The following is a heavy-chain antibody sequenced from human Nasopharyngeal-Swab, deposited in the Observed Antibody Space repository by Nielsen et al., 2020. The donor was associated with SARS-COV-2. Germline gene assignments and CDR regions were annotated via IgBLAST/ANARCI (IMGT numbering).Heavy chain of an antibody. CDR3: ARDRPNYGMDV. Sequence: SETLSLTCTVSGSSITGYYWSWIRQPPGKGLEWIENIYYTGSTKYNPSLKSRVTISIDASKYQFSLKLTSVTAADTAVYYCARDRPNYGMDVWGRGTTVTVS. V-gene: IGHV4-59*01. CDR1: GSSITGYY. J-gene: IGHJ6*02. CDR2: IYYTGST.